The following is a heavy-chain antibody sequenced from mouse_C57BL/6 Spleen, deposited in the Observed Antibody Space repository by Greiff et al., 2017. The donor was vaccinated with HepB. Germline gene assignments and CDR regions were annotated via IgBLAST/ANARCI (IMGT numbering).Heavy chain of an antibody. Sequence: EVKLLESGAELVKPGASVKLSCTASGFNIKDYYMHWVKQRTEQGLEWIGRIDPEDGETKYAPKFQGKATITADTSSNTAYLQISSLTSEDTAVDYWARSWYSNYGGYFDYWGQGTTLTVSS. CDR1: GFNIKDYY. CDR3: ARSWYSNYGGYFDY. CDR2: IDPEDGET. D-gene: IGHD2-5*01. V-gene: IGHV14-2*01. J-gene: IGHJ2*01.